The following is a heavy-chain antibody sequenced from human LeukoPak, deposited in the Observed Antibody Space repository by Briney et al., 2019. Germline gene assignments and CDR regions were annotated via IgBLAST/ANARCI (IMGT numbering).Heavy chain of an antibody. CDR2: IYYSGST. J-gene: IGHJ6*02. CDR1: GGSISSYY. V-gene: IGHV4-59*01. D-gene: IGHD6-13*01. CDR3: GGGQQTIMDV. Sequence: PSETLSLTCTVSGGSISSYYWSWIRQPPGKGLEWIGYIYYSGSTNYNPSLKSRVTISVDTSKNQFSLKLSSVTAADTAVYYCGGGQQTIMDVWGQGTAVTVSS.